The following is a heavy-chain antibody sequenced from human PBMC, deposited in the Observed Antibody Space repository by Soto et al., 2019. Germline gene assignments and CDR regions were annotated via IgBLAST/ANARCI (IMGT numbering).Heavy chain of an antibody. CDR2: INHSGST. CDR1: GGSFSCYY. V-gene: IGHV4-34*01. CDR3: ARREGYFDY. J-gene: IGHJ4*02. Sequence: SETLSLTCAVYGGSFSCYYWSWIRQPPGKGLEWIGEINHSGSTNYNPSLKSRVTISVDTSKNQFSLKLSSVTAADTAVYYCARREGYFDYWGQGTLVTVSS.